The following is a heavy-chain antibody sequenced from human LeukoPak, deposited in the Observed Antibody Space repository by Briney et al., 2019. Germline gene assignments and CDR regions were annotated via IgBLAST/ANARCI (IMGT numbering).Heavy chain of an antibody. J-gene: IGHJ3*02. D-gene: IGHD4-17*01. CDR2: IYTSGST. CDR1: GGSISSYY. V-gene: IGHV4-4*07. CDR3: ARESPQDYGDYGPNDAFDI. Sequence: PSETLSLTCTVSGGSISSYYWSWIRQPAGKGLEWIGRIYTSGSTNYNPSLKGRVTMSVDTSKNQFSLKLSSVTAADTAVYYCARESPQDYGDYGPNDAFDIWGQGTMVTVSS.